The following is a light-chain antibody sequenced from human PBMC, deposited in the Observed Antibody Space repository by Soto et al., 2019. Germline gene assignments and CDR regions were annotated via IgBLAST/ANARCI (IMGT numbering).Light chain of an antibody. CDR1: QDIGTS. CDR3: QQTDSFPFT. Sequence: DIQMTQSPSPVSASVGDSVTITCRASQDIGTSLAWYQHQPGKAPKILIYGASSLESGVPSGFSGSGSGTDFSLTITSLHPEDSATYYCQQTDSFPFTFGQGTRLDIK. CDR2: GAS. V-gene: IGKV1-12*01. J-gene: IGKJ5*01.